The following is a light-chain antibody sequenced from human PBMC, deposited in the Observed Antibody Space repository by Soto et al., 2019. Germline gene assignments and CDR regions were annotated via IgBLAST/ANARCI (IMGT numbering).Light chain of an antibody. CDR3: SSYTSSSTFV. J-gene: IGLJ1*01. CDR2: EVS. CDR1: SSDVGAYNY. V-gene: IGLV2-14*01. Sequence: QSALTQPASVSGSPGQSITMSCTGTSSDVGAYNYVSWYQHHPGKAPKLIIYEVSNRPSGLSNRFSGSKSGNTASLTISGLQAEDEADYYCSSYTSSSTFVFGTGTKVTVL.